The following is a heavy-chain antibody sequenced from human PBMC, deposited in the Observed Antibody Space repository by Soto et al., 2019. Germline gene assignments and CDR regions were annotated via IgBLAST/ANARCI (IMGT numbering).Heavy chain of an antibody. Sequence: SETLSLTCPVSGGSISSSSYYWGWIRQPPGKGLEWIGSIYYSGSTYYNPSLKSRVTISVDTSKNQFSLKLSSVTAADTAVYYCASQLWXGELLWTEMGYYYGMDVWGQGTTVTVSS. V-gene: IGHV4-39*01. J-gene: IGHJ6*02. CDR3: ASQLWXGELLWTEMGYYYGMDV. D-gene: IGHD3-10*01. CDR2: IYYSGST. CDR1: GGSISSSSYY.